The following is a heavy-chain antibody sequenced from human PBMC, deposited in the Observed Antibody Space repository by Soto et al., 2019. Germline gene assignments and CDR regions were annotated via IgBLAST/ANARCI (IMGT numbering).Heavy chain of an antibody. D-gene: IGHD3-3*01. CDR2: ISYDGSNK. J-gene: IGHJ6*02. Sequence: PGGSLRLSCAASGFTFSSYAMHWVRQAPGKGLEWVAVISYDGSNKYYADSVKGRFTISRDNSKNTLYLQMNSLRAEDTAVYYCARDGGLRFLEWLSDYYYYGMDVWGQGTTVTVSS. CDR1: GFTFSSYA. V-gene: IGHV3-30-3*01. CDR3: ARDGGLRFLEWLSDYYYYGMDV.